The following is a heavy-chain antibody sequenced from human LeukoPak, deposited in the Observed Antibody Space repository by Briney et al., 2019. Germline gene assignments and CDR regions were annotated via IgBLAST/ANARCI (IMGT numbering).Heavy chain of an antibody. V-gene: IGHV3-73*01. D-gene: IGHD6-19*01. J-gene: IGHJ4*02. CDR3: ARTPAVGGNDYFDY. CDR1: GFTFSGSA. Sequence: GGSLRLSCAASGFTFSGSAMHWVRQASGKGLEWVGRIRSKANSYATAYAASVKGRFTISRDDSKNTAYLQMNSLKTEDTAVYYCARTPAVGGNDYFDYWGQGTLVTVSS. CDR2: IRSKANSYAT.